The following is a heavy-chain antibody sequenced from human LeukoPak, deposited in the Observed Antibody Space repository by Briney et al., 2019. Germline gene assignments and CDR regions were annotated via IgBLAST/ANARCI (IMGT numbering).Heavy chain of an antibody. J-gene: IGHJ4*02. CDR1: GGSISSHY. CDR3: ARVYVAGTTSIFDY. CDR2: IYYSGST. Sequence: PSETLSLTCTVSGGSISSHYWSWIRQPPGKGLEWIGYIYYSGSTNYNPSLKSRVTISVDTSKNQFSLKLSSVTAADTAVYYRARVYVAGTTSIFDYWGQGTLVTVSS. D-gene: IGHD1-7*01. V-gene: IGHV4-59*11.